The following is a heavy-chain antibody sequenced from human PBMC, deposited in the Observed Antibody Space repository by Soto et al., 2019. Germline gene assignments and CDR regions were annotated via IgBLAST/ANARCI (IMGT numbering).Heavy chain of an antibody. V-gene: IGHV4-39*01. CDR1: GDSINSGGYF. CDR2: INYSGTT. CDR3: ARHGTYYDILPSYLPGYFDY. J-gene: IGHJ4*02. Sequence: QLQLLESGPGLVKPSETLSLTCSVSGDSINSGGYFWGWIRQPPGKGLEWIGSINYSGTTYYNLSLKSRITISVDPSKNQYSLNLNSVTAADTAVYYCARHGTYYDILPSYLPGYFDYWGRGTLVTVSS. D-gene: IGHD3-9*01.